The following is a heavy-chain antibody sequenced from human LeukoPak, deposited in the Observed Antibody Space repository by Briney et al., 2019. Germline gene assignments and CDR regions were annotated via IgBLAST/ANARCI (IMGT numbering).Heavy chain of an antibody. V-gene: IGHV3-33*01. CDR1: GFTFSSYG. J-gene: IGHJ4*02. D-gene: IGHD2/OR15-2a*01. CDR3: AREGPRGNSQFDY. Sequence: GGSLRLSCAASGFTFSSYGMHWVRQAPGKGLEWVALIWYDGSNKYYADSVKGRLTISRDNSKNTLYLQMNSLRAEDTAAYYCAREGPRGNSQFDYWGQGTLVTVSS. CDR2: IWYDGSNK.